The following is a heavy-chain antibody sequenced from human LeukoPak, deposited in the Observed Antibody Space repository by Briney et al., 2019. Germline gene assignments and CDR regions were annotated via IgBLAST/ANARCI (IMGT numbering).Heavy chain of an antibody. V-gene: IGHV4-59*01. Sequence: SETLSLTCTVSGGSIRSSHWSWIRQPPGKGLECIGYIYYSGTSNYNPSLKSRVTMSVDTSNNQFSLKLNSVTAADTAVYYCAKAAGYSTIYWFDPWGQGTLVTVSS. CDR1: GGSIRSSH. D-gene: IGHD6-13*01. CDR3: AKAAGYSTIYWFDP. J-gene: IGHJ5*02. CDR2: IYYSGTS.